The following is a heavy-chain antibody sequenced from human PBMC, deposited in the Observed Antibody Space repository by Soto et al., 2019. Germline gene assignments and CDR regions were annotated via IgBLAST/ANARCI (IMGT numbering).Heavy chain of an antibody. CDR2: ITFRGDNI. D-gene: IGHD1-26*01. CDR1: GFTFSSYA. CDR3: SKLGTMGVFDN. J-gene: IGHJ4*02. Sequence: EVQLLESGGGLVSPGGSLRLSCAASGFTFSSYAMSWVRQAPGKGLEWLAGITFRGDNIYYADSVKGRFSLSRDNSRNRLDLQMNNLKVEDTAPYYCSKLGTMGVFDNWGQGTLLTVSS. V-gene: IGHV3-23*01.